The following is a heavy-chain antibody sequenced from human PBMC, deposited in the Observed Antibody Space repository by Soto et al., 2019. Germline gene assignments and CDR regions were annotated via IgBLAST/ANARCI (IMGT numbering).Heavy chain of an antibody. CDR3: ARAICSGGRCFLLDL. V-gene: IGHV3-74*01. Sequence: EVQLLESGGGLVPPGGSLRLSCAASGFIFSGYWMHWVRQAPGKGLVWVSRIKGDGSGISYADSVKGRFTISRDNVKKTLYLQLNSLRAEDTAVYYCARAICSGGRCFLLDLWCQGTLVTVSS. J-gene: IGHJ5*02. CDR2: IKGDGSGI. CDR1: GFIFSGYW. D-gene: IGHD2-15*01.